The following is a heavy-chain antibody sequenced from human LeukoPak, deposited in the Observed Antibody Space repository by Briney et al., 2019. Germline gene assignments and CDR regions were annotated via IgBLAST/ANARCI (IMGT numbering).Heavy chain of an antibody. CDR1: GFTFSSYW. CDR2: INSDGSST. J-gene: IGHJ6*03. V-gene: IGHV3-74*01. CDR3: AREAAIYCGGDCYSLYYYYMDV. D-gene: IGHD2-21*01. Sequence: QPGGSLRLSCAASGFTFSSYWMHWVRQAPGKGLVWVSRINSDGSSTSYADSVKGRFTISRDNAKNTLYLQMNRLRAEDTAVYYCAREAAIYCGGDCYSLYYYYMDVWGKGTTVTVSS.